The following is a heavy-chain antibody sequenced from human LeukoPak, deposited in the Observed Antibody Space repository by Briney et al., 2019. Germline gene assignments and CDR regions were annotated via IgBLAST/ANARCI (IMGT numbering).Heavy chain of an antibody. V-gene: IGHV3-9*01. CDR2: ISWNSGNI. CDR3: AKGTDSSSWYPFDH. CDR1: GFTIDDYA. D-gene: IGHD6-13*01. Sequence: GRSLRLSCAASGFTIDDYAMHWVRHVPGKGLEWVSGISWNSGNIDYADSMKGRFTISRDNAKDSLYLQMNSLRAEDTALYYCAKGTDSSSWYPFDHWGQGTLVTVSS. J-gene: IGHJ4*02.